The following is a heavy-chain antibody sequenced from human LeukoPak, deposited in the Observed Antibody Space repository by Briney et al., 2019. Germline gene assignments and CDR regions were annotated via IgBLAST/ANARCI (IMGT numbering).Heavy chain of an antibody. CDR1: GFTFSDYY. J-gene: IGHJ4*02. D-gene: IGHD3-22*01. V-gene: IGHV3-11*01. Sequence: GGSLRLSCAASGFTFSDYYMSWIRQAPGKGLEWVSYISSSGSTIYYADSVKGRFTTSRDNAKNSLYLQMNSLRAEDTAVYYCARDMGDDSSGYYPSLFFDYWGQGTLVTVSS. CDR2: ISSSGSTI. CDR3: ARDMGDDSSGYYPSLFFDY.